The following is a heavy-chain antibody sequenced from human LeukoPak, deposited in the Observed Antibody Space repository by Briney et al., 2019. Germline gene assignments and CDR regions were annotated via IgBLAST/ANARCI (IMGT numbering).Heavy chain of an antibody. J-gene: IGHJ5*02. CDR3: ARGWQWLVMGDWFDP. V-gene: IGHV1-2*02. Sequence: ASVKVSCKASGYTFTGYYMHWVRQAPGQGLEWMGCINPNSGGTNYAQKFQGRVTMTRDTSISTAYMELSRLRSDDTAVYYCARGWQWLVMGDWFDPWGQGTLVTVSS. D-gene: IGHD6-19*01. CDR1: GYTFTGYY. CDR2: INPNSGGT.